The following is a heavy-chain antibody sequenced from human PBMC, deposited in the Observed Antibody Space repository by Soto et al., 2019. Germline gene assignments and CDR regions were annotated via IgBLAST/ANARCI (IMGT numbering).Heavy chain of an antibody. CDR1: GGSISSYY. J-gene: IGHJ6*02. V-gene: IGHV4-59*13. D-gene: IGHD3-10*01. Sequence: QVQLQESGPGLVKPSETLSLTCTVSGGSISSYYWSWIRQPPGKGLEWMGYIYYSGSTNYNPSLESRVTISVETSKDQFSLKLSSVTAADTAVYYCARDRGYYYYYGMDVWGQGTTVTVSS. CDR3: ARDRGYYYYYGMDV. CDR2: IYYSGST.